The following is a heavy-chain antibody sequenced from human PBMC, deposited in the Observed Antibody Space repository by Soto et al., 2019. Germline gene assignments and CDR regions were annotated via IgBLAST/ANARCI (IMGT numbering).Heavy chain of an antibody. D-gene: IGHD2-15*01. CDR3: ARDGDRSAGAFDI. J-gene: IGHJ3*02. Sequence: ASVKVSCKASGYTFTSYAMHWVRQAPGQRLEWMGWINAGNGNTKYSQKFQGRVTITRDTSASTAYMELSSLRSEDTAVYYCARDGDRSAGAFDIWGQGTMVTFS. CDR2: INAGNGNT. V-gene: IGHV1-3*01. CDR1: GYTFTSYA.